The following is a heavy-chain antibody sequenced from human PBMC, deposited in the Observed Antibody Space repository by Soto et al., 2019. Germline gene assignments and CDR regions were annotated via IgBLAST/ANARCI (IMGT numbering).Heavy chain of an antibody. CDR1: GGSFSGYY. J-gene: IGHJ5*02. CDR3: ARSGGSWANNWFDP. D-gene: IGHD2-15*01. Sequence: PSETLSLTCAVYGGSFSGYYWSWIRQPPGKGLEWIGEINHSGSTNYNPSLKSRVTISVDTSKNQFSLKLSSVTAADTTVYYCARSGGSWANNWFDPWGQGTLVTAPQ. V-gene: IGHV4-34*01. CDR2: INHSGST.